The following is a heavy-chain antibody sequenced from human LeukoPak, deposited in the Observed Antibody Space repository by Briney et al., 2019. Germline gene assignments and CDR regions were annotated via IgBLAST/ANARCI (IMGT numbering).Heavy chain of an antibody. D-gene: IGHD2-2*01. CDR2: ISSSGSTI. V-gene: IGHV3-11*01. CDR3: ARAALDIVVVPAARHDYYYGMDV. Sequence: PGGSLRLSCAASGFTFSDYYMSWIRQASGKGLEWVSYISSSGSTIYYADSVKGRLTISRDNAKNSLYLQMNSLRAEDTAVYYCARAALDIVVVPAARHDYYYGMDVWGQGTTVTVSS. CDR1: GFTFSDYY. J-gene: IGHJ6*02.